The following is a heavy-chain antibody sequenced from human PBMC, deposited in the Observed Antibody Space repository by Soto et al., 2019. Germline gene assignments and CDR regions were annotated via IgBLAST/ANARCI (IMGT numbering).Heavy chain of an antibody. CDR2: INAGNGNT. D-gene: IGHD1-26*01. Sequence: ASVKVSCKASGYTFTNYAMHWVRQAPRQRLEWMGWINAGNGNTKYSQKFQGRVTITRDTSASTAYMELSSLRSEDTAVYYCARGGSLYWYFDLWGRGTLVTSPQ. J-gene: IGHJ2*01. CDR1: GYTFTNYA. V-gene: IGHV1-3*01. CDR3: ARGGSLYWYFDL.